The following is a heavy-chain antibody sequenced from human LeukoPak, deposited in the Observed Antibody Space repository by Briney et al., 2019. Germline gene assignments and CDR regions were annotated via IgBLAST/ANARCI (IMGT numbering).Heavy chain of an antibody. V-gene: IGHV3-7*01. CDR1: GFTFSSYW. J-gene: IGHJ4*02. CDR2: IKQDGSEK. D-gene: IGHD6-13*01. CDR3: ARGAALSIAAADWGSNFDY. Sequence: PGGSLRLSCAASGFTFSSYWMSWVRQAPGKGLEWVANIKQDGSEKYYVDSVKGRFTISRDNAKNSLYLQMNSLRAEDTAVYYCARGAALSIAAADWGSNFDYWGQGTLVTVSS.